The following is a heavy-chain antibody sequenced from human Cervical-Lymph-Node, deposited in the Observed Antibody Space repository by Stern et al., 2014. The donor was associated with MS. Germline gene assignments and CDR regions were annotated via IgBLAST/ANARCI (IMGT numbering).Heavy chain of an antibody. CDR2: IRSKANSYAT. D-gene: IGHD5-12*01. CDR3: AGSRYNFSVAFDM. CDR1: GFTFSGSS. J-gene: IGHJ3*02. V-gene: IGHV3-73*02. Sequence: EVQLVESGGGLVQPGGSLKLSCAASGFTFSGSSMHWVRQASGKGLAWVGRIRSKANSYATAYAASVKGRFTISRDDSKNTAYLQMNSLKTEDTAVYYCAGSRYNFSVAFDMWGQGTMVTVSS.